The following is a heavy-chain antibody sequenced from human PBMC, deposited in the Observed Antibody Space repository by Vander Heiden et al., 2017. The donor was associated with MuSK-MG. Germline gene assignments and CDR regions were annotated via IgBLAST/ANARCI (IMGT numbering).Heavy chain of an antibody. J-gene: IGHJ5*02. CDR3: ARWGSSSWTGGRWFDP. CDR2: IIPIFGTA. D-gene: IGHD6-13*01. V-gene: IGHV1-69*06. Sequence: QVQLVQSGAEVKKPGSSVKVSCKASGGTFSSDAISWVRQAPGQGLEGMGGIIPIFGTANYAQKCQGRVTITADKSTSTAYMELSSLRSEDTAVYYCARWGSSSWTGGRWFDPWGQGTLVTVSS. CDR1: GGTFSSDA.